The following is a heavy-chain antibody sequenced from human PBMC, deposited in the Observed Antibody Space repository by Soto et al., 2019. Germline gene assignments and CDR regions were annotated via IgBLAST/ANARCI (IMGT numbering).Heavy chain of an antibody. CDR3: VSDRTGGMEY. CDR2: TLYDGGTK. V-gene: IGHV3-30-3*01. CDR1: GFTFSSYA. Sequence: QVQLVESGGGVVQPGRSLRLSCAASGFTFSSYAMHWVRQAPGNGPEWVGITLYDGGTKYYAHPMKGRFTLSRDNSKTTLYLEMNGLVVDDTAVYYCVSDRTGGMEYCCQGTTVT. J-gene: IGHJ6*02. D-gene: IGHD2-8*02.